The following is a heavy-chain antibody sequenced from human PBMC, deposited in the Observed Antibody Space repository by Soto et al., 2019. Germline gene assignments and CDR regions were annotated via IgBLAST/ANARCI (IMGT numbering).Heavy chain of an antibody. D-gene: IGHD2-15*01. V-gene: IGHV3-23*01. Sequence: PGGSLRLSCAASGFTFSSYAMSWVRQAPGKGLEWVSAISGSGGSTYYADYVKGRFTISRDNSKNTLYLQMNSLRAEDTAVYYCAKRIWDCSGGSCYSAYYYYMDVWGKGTTVTVSS. CDR1: GFTFSSYA. J-gene: IGHJ6*03. CDR2: ISGSGGST. CDR3: AKRIWDCSGGSCYSAYYYYMDV.